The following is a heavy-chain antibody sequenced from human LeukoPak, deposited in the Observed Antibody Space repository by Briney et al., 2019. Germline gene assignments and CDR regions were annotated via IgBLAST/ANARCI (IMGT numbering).Heavy chain of an antibody. D-gene: IGHD3-10*01. J-gene: IGHJ6*03. CDR2: IYSGGST. CDR3: ASGSGSYRTPYYYMDV. V-gene: IGHV3-53*01. Sequence: GGSLRLSCAASGFTVSSNHMSWVRQAPGKGLEWVSVIYSGGSTYYADSVKGRFTISRDNSKNTLYLQMNSLRAEDTAMYYCASGSGSYRTPYYYMDVWGTGTTVTVSS. CDR1: GFTVSSNH.